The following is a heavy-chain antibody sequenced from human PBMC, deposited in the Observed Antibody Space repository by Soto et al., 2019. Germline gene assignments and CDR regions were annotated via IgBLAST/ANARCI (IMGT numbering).Heavy chain of an antibody. V-gene: IGHV3-33*01. CDR3: AREVLVRGIKYHAMDV. CDR2: IWSDGSNK. D-gene: IGHD3-10*01. Sequence: QVQLVESGGGVVQPGRSLSLSCAASGFTFSSYGIHWVRQAPGKGLEWVAVIWSDGSNKYYAYSVKGRFTISRDNTKNTLYLQMNSLRDEDTAVYYCAREVLVRGIKYHAMDVWGQGTTVTVSS. CDR1: GFTFSSYG. J-gene: IGHJ6*02.